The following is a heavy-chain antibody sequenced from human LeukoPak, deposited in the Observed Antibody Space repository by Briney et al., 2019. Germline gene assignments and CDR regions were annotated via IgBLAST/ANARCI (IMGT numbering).Heavy chain of an antibody. CDR1: GGSISTYF. CDR3: ARLADSYSSGNY. D-gene: IGHD6-19*01. CDR2: VYFSGST. Sequence: SETLSLTCTVSGGSISTYFWSWIRQPPGKRLEWIGHVYFSGSTNYNPSLESRVTISVDTSKNQFSLTLSSVTAADTAVYYCARLADSYSSGNYWGQGTLVTVSS. J-gene: IGHJ4*02. V-gene: IGHV4-59*08.